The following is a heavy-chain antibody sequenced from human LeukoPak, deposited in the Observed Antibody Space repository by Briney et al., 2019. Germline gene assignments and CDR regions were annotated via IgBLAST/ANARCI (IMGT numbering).Heavy chain of an antibody. D-gene: IGHD3-3*01. CDR3: TRDIGYDFWSGYYSNWFDP. CDR1: GFTFSSYW. Sequence: GGSLRLSCAASGFTFSSYWMSWVRQAPGKGLEWVANIKQDGSEKYYVDSVKGRFTISRDNSKNTLYLQMNSLRAEDTAVYYCTRDIGYDFWSGYYSNWFDPWGQGTLVTVSS. CDR2: IKQDGSEK. J-gene: IGHJ5*02. V-gene: IGHV3-7*01.